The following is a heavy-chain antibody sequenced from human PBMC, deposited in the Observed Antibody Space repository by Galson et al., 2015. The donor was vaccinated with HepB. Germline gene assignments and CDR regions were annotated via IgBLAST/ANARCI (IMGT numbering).Heavy chain of an antibody. D-gene: IGHD3-22*01. CDR1: GFTFSSYS. V-gene: IGHV3-21*01. J-gene: IGHJ6*02. CDR2: ISSSSSYI. Sequence: SLRLSCAASGFTFSSYSMNWVRQAPGKGLEWVSSISSSSSYIYYADSVKGRFTISRDNAKNSLYLQMNSLRAEDTAVYYCARDPYYDSSGYYSPWGWPHYGMDVWVQGTTVTVSS. CDR3: ARDPYYDSSGYYSPWGWPHYGMDV.